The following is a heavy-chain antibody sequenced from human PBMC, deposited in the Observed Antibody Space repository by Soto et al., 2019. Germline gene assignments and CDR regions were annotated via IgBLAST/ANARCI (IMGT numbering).Heavy chain of an antibody. V-gene: IGHV1-69*13. Sequence: SAKVSCKASGGTLSSYAISWVRQAPGQGLEWMGGIIPIFGTANYAQKFQGRVTITADESTSTAYMELSSLRSEDTAVYYCARDGEPATAIGRAYYYYGMDVWGQGTTVTVSS. CDR3: ARDGEPATAIGRAYYYYGMDV. CDR1: GGTLSSYA. D-gene: IGHD2-2*02. CDR2: IIPIFGTA. J-gene: IGHJ6*02.